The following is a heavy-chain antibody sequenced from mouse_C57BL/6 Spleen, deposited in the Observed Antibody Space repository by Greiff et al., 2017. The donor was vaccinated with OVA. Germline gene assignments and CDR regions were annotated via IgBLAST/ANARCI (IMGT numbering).Heavy chain of an antibody. D-gene: IGHD1-1*01. V-gene: IGHV1-53*01. Sequence: QVQLQQSGPELVKPGASVKLSCTASGYTFTSYWMHWVKQRPGQGLEWIGNINPSNGGTNYNEKFKSKATLTVDKSSSTAYMQCSSLTSEDSAVDYCARGWSTTEDAAWFAYWGQGTLVTVSA. CDR3: ARGWSTTEDAAWFAY. CDR2: INPSNGGT. CDR1: GYTFTSYW. J-gene: IGHJ3*01.